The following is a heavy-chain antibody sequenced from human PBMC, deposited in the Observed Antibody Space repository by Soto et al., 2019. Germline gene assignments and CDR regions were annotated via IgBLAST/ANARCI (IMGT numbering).Heavy chain of an antibody. CDR1: GGSISSGGYY. CDR3: ARVTRQWLVPNWFDL. Sequence: QVQLQESGPGLVKPSQTLSLTCTVSGGSISSGGYYWSWIRQHPGKGLEWIGYIYYSGSTYYNPSLKSRVTISVDTSKNQFSLNLSSVTAADTAVYYCARVTRQWLVPNWFDLWGQGTLVTVSS. V-gene: IGHV4-31*03. CDR2: IYYSGST. J-gene: IGHJ5*02. D-gene: IGHD6-19*01.